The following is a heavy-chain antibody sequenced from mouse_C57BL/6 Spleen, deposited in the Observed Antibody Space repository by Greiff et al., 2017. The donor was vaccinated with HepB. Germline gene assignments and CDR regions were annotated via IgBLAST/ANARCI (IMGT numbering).Heavy chain of an antibody. CDR2: FYPGSGSI. CDR3: ARHEKAIRWPGAFDY. CDR1: GYTFTEYT. V-gene: IGHV1-62-2*01. J-gene: IGHJ2*01. D-gene: IGHD3-2*02. Sequence: VQLQESGAELVKPGASVKLSCKASGYTFTEYTIHWVKQRSGQGLEWIGWFYPGSGSIKYNEKFKDKATLTADKSSRTFYMELIRLTSEDAAVYFCARHEKAIRWPGAFDYWGQGTTLIVSS.